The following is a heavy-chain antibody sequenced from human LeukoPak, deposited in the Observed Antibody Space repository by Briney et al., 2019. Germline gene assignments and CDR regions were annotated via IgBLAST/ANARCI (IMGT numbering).Heavy chain of an antibody. CDR1: GGTFSSYA. V-gene: IGHV1-69*13. J-gene: IGHJ4*02. D-gene: IGHD3-22*01. CDR2: IIPIFGTA. Sequence: SVKVSCKASGGTFSSYAISWVRQAPGQGLEWMGGIIPIFGTANYAQKFQGRVTITADESTSTAYMELSSLRSEDTAVYYCASHPDYYDSSGYHSNSDYWGQGTLVTVSS. CDR3: ASHPDYYDSSGYHSNSDY.